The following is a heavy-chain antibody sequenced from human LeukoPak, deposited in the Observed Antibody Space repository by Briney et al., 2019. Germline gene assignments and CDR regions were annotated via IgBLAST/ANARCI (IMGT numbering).Heavy chain of an antibody. CDR3: ARDRGGSDWNFHFDY. D-gene: IGHD1-7*01. CDR2: IYYSGST. V-gene: IGHV4-59*12. CDR1: GGSISSYY. Sequence: SETLSLTCTVSGGSISSYYWSWIRQTPGKVLEWIGYIYYSGSTNYNPSLKSRVTISVDTSKNQFSLKLSSVTAADTAVYYCARDRGGSDWNFHFDYWGQGTLVTVSS. J-gene: IGHJ4*02.